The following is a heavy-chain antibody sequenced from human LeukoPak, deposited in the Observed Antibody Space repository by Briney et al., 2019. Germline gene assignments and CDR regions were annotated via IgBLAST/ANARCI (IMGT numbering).Heavy chain of an antibody. D-gene: IGHD6-6*01. Sequence: SETLSLTCTVSGGSISSNYWSWIRQPPGKGLEWIGYIYYSGSTNYIPSLKSRVTISVDTSKNQFSLKLSSVTAADTAVYCCAREEGSAFGIWGQGTMVTVSS. V-gene: IGHV4-59*01. CDR2: IYYSGST. CDR1: GGSISSNY. CDR3: AREEGSAFGI. J-gene: IGHJ3*02.